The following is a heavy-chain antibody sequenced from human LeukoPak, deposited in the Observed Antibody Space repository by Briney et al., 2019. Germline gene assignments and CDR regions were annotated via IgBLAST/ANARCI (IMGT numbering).Heavy chain of an antibody. V-gene: IGHV3-43*02. CDR2: ISGDGSRT. CDR1: GFTFSNYW. J-gene: IGHJ4*02. CDR3: AKDLTQLYLAFDY. Sequence: GSPILSCAASGFTFSNYWMHWVRQAPGKGLEWVSLISGDGSRTYYADSVKGRFTISRDNSRNSLYLQMNSLRTEDTALYYCAKDLTQLYLAFDYWGQGTLVTVTS. D-gene: IGHD5-24*01.